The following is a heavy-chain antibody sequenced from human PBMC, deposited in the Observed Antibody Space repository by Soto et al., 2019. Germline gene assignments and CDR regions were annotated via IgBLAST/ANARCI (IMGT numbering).Heavy chain of an antibody. CDR1: GFTFSSYE. CDR2: ISSSGSTI. V-gene: IGHV3-48*03. D-gene: IGHD3-10*01. J-gene: IGHJ4*02. CDR3: ARVAKRFGEFDY. Sequence: GGSLRLSCAASGFTFSSYEMNWVRQAPGKGLEWVSYISSSGSTIYYADSVKGRFTISRDNAKNSLYLQMNSLRAEDTAVYYCARVAKRFGEFDYWGQGTLVTVSS.